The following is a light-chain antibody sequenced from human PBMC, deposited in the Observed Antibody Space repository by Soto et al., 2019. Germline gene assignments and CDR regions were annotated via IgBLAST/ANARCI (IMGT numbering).Light chain of an antibody. V-gene: IGLV2-11*01. CDR3: CSSASGHTYV. J-gene: IGLJ1*01. CDR2: DVT. CDR1: SRDVGGYNF. Sequence: QSALAQPRSVSGSPGQSVTISCTGTSRDVGGYNFVSWYQQHPAKAPKLMIYDVTKRPSGVPDRFSGSKSGNTASLTISGLQAEDEADYYCCSSASGHTYVFGTGTKVTVL.